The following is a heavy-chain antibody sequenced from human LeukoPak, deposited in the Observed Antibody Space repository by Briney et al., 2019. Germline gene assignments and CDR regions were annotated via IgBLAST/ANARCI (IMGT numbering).Heavy chain of an antibody. Sequence: GGSLRLSCAASGFTFNFYAMDWVRQAPGKGLEWVSGIGGSGAGTSYADSVKGRFTISRDNAKNTLYLQMNSLRAEDTAVYYCAGFLEWLSYYYMDVWGKGTTVTVSS. CDR2: IGGSGAGT. CDR1: GFTFNFYA. V-gene: IGHV3-23*01. CDR3: AGFLEWLSYYYMDV. J-gene: IGHJ6*03. D-gene: IGHD3-3*01.